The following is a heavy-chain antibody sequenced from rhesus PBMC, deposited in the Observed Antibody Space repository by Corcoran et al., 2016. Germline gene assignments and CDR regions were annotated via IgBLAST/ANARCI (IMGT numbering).Heavy chain of an antibody. CDR2: IYTHGGST. CDR1: GFTFSSYY. D-gene: IGHD4-23*01. CDR3: AKSKYSNYGGLDY. J-gene: IGHJ4*01. V-gene: IGHV3-8*01. Sequence: EVQLVESGGGLVQPGGSLRLSCTGSGFTFSSYYMYWVRQAPEKGLEWVSAIYTHGGSTWYTDSVKGRFTISKENAKNTLYLQMDSLRAEDTAVYYCAKSKYSNYGGLDYWGQGVLVTVSS.